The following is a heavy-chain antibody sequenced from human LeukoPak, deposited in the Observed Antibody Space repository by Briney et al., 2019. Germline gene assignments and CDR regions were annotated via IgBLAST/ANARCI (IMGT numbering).Heavy chain of an antibody. V-gene: IGHV3-7*03. J-gene: IGHJ3*01. CDR3: ATDHGSTSCYCGAVDL. Sequence: GGSLRLSCAASGFTFSSYWMNWARQAPGKGLEWVASINHNGNVNYYVDSVKGRFTISRDNAKNSLYLQMSSLKTEDTAVYYCATDHGSTSCYCGAVDLWGQGTIVTVSS. CDR1: GFTFSSYW. D-gene: IGHD2-2*01. CDR2: INHNGNVN.